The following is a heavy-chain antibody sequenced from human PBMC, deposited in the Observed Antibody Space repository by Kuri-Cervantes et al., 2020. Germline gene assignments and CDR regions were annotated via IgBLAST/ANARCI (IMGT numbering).Heavy chain of an antibody. V-gene: IGHV3-9*01. D-gene: IGHD6-13*01. J-gene: IGHJ4*02. Sequence: GGSLRLSCAASGFTVSSNEMSWVRQAPGKGLEWVSGISWNSGSIGYADSVKGRFTISRDNAKNSLYLQMNSLRAEDTALYYCAKDMGVGAAAGPFDYWGQGTLVTVSS. CDR2: ISWNSGSI. CDR1: GFTVSSNE. CDR3: AKDMGVGAAAGPFDY.